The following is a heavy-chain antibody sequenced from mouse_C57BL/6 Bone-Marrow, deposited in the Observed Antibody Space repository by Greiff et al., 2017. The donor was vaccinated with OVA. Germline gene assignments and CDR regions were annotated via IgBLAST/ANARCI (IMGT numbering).Heavy chain of an antibody. CDR1: GFSFNTYA. CDR2: IRSKSNNYAT. J-gene: IGHJ3*01. D-gene: IGHD2-4*01. V-gene: IGHV10-1*01. Sequence: EVKLVESGGGLVQPKGSLKLSCAASGFSFNTYAMNWVRQAPGKGLEWVARIRSKSNNYATYYADSVKDRFTISRDDSESMLYLQMNNLKTEDTAMYYCVSALYDYDGFAYWGQGTLVTVSA. CDR3: VSALYDYDGFAY.